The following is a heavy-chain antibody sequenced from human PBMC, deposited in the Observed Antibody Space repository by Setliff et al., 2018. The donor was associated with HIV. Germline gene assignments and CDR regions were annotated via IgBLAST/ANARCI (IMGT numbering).Heavy chain of an antibody. CDR2: VNPTGGST. CDR3: ARGSKYDGEPDFDY. Sequence: RASVKVSCKASGYTFTRFYIHWVRQAPGQVPECMGIVNPTGGSTTYAQKFQGRVTMTRDTSTSTVYMELSSLTSDDTAVYYCARGSKYDGEPDFDYWGQGTLVTVTS. CDR1: GYTFTRFY. V-gene: IGHV1-46*01. D-gene: IGHD2-21*01. J-gene: IGHJ4*02.